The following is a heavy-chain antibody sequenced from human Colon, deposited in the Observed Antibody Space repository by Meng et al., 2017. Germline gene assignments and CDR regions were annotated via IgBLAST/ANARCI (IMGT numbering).Heavy chain of an antibody. D-gene: IGHD2-2*01. CDR2: IHFSGST. CDR1: GGSISGGDYY. J-gene: IGHJ4*02. CDR3: ARSYYSSSSWYDDY. Sequence: QVQLQESGPGLVKPSQTLPLTCTFFGGSISGGDYYWSWIRQPPGKGLEWIGYIHFSGSTYYNPSLNSRITISVDTSKNQFSLKLSSVTAADTAVYYCARSYYSSSSWYDDYWGQGTLVTVSS. V-gene: IGHV4-30-4*01.